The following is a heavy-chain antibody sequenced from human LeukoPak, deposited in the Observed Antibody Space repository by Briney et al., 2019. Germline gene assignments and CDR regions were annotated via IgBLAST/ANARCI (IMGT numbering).Heavy chain of an antibody. CDR3: ARDYPLHRDFDY. J-gene: IGHJ4*02. Sequence: ASVKVSCKASGYTFTSYYMHWVRQAPGQGLERIGIINPSAVSTSYAQKCQGKVTMTRDTYTSTVYMELSRLRSEDTAVYYCARDYPLHRDFDYWGQGTLVTVSS. CDR1: GYTFTSYY. D-gene: IGHD3-16*02. V-gene: IGHV1-46*01. CDR2: INPSAVST.